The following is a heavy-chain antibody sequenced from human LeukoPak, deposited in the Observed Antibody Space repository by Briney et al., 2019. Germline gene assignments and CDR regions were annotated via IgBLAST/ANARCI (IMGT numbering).Heavy chain of an antibody. CDR3: ARAWGDGNYFDY. D-gene: IGHD7-27*01. CDR2: ISGSGSDI. CDR1: GFSISVSEFSISDSY. Sequence: PGGSLRLSCVVSGFSISVSEFSISDSYMTWIRQTPGKGLEWLAYISGSGSDIYFADSVKGRFTISRDNARKSLYLQMTSLRVEEDTAVYYCARAWGDGNYFDYWGQGSLVTVSS. J-gene: IGHJ4*02. V-gene: IGHV3-11*04.